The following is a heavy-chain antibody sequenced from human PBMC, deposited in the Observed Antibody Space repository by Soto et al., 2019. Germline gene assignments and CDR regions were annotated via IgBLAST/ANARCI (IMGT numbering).Heavy chain of an antibody. V-gene: IGHV4-59*08. J-gene: IGHJ4*02. CDR2: IYYSGSP. CDR1: GGSLSSYY. D-gene: IGHD2-2*01. CDR3: ASSPTKYCTSTSCFNVFDY. Sequence: SETLSLTCTVSGGSLSSYYWSWVRQPPEKGLEWIGYIYYSGSPNHNPSLKSRVTISVDTSKNQFSLKLSSVTAADTAVYYCASSPTKYCTSTSCFNVFDYWGQGTLVTVSS.